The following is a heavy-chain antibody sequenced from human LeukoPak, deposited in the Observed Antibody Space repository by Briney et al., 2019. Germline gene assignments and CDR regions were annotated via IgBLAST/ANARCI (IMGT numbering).Heavy chain of an antibody. D-gene: IGHD5-12*01. CDR2: ISYDGSNK. Sequence: GGSLRLSCAASGFTFSSYGMHWVRQAPGKGLEWVAVISYDGSNKYYADSVKGRFTISRDNSKNTLCLQMNSLRAEDTAVYYCAKQGDSGYAPGWGQGTLVTVSS. CDR1: GFTFSSYG. V-gene: IGHV3-30*18. J-gene: IGHJ4*02. CDR3: AKQGDSGYAPG.